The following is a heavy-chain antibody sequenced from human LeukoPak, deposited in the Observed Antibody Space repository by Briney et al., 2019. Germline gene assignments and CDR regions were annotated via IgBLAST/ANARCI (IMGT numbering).Heavy chain of an antibody. J-gene: IGHJ4*02. CDR1: GFTFSSYG. V-gene: IGHV3-30*02. CDR3: ASFYDYVWGSGFDY. Sequence: GGSLRLSCAASGFTFSSYGMHWVRQAPGKGLEWVAFIRYDGSNKYYADSVKGRFTISRDNAKNTLYLQMNSLSADDTAVYYCASFYDYVWGSGFDYWGQGTQVTVSS. D-gene: IGHD3-16*01. CDR2: IRYDGSNK.